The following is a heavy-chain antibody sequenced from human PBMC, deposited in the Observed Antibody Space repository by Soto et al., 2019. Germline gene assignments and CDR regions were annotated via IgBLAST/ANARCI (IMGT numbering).Heavy chain of an antibody. J-gene: IGHJ3*02. Sequence: EGSLRLSCAASGFTFSSYAMHWVRQAPGKGLEWVAVISYDGSNKYYADSVKGRFTISRDTSKNTLYLQMNSLRAEDTAVYYCASGEALDNWGQGTMVTVSS. CDR3: ASGEALDN. V-gene: IGHV3-30-3*01. CDR2: ISYDGSNK. CDR1: GFTFSSYA.